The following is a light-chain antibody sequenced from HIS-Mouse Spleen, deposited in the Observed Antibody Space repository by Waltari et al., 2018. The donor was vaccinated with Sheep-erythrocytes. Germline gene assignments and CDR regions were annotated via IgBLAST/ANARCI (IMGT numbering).Light chain of an antibody. V-gene: IGLV2-11*01. Sequence: QSALTQPRSVSGSPGQSVTISCTGTSSDAGGYNYVSWYQQHPGKAPKLMIYDVSKRASGVPDRFSGSKSGNTASLTISGLQAEDEADYYCCSYAGSYNHVFATGTKVTVL. CDR2: DVS. J-gene: IGLJ1*01. CDR3: CSYAGSYNHV. CDR1: SSDAGGYNY.